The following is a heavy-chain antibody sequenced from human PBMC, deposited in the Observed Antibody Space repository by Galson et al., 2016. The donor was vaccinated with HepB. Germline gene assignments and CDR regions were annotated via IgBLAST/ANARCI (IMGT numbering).Heavy chain of an antibody. D-gene: IGHD6-13*01. V-gene: IGHV3-30*03. Sequence: SLRLSCAASGFTFNIFAMHWVRQAPGKGLEWVAAVSYDGNNKYFADSVKGRFSISRDDSKNTLSLQMDNLRAEDTALYYCARPAAATTRLFFYFDSWGRGTLVTVSS. CDR1: GFTFNIFA. J-gene: IGHJ4*02. CDR2: VSYDGNNK. CDR3: ARPAAATTRLFFYFDS.